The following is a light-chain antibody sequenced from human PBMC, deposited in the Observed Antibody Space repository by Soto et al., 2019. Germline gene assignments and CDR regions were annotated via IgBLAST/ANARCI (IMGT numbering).Light chain of an antibody. V-gene: IGKV1-8*01. CDR3: QQYYSYPYT. J-gene: IGKJ2*01. CDR1: QGISSY. CDR2: AAS. Sequence: AIRMTQSPSSFSASTGDRVTITCLASQGISSYLAWYQQKPGKAPKLLIYAASTLQSGVPSRFSGSGSGTDFTLTISCLQSEYFATYYCQQYYSYPYTFGQGTKLEIK.